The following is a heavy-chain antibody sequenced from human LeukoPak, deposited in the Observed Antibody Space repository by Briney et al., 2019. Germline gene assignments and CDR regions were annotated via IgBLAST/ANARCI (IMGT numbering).Heavy chain of an antibody. CDR3: TTYGSGRKFDY. CDR1: GFSFSDAW. D-gene: IGHD3-10*01. CDR2: IESKTDGGTT. V-gene: IGHV3-15*04. Sequence: GGSLRLSCAASGFSFSDAWMSWVRQIPGKGLEWVGRIESKTDGGTTDYAAPVKGRFTISRDDSTNTLYLQMNSLKSEDTAVYYCTTYGSGRKFDYWGQGVLVTVSS. J-gene: IGHJ4*02.